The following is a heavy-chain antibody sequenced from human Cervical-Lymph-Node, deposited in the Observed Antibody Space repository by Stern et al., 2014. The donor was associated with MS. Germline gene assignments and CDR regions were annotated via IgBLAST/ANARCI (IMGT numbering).Heavy chain of an antibody. CDR2: IYHSGTT. CDR3: ARDVGREDWFDP. Sequence: VQLVESGPGLVKPSQNLSLTCTVSGDSISRGGYYWSWLRQHPGKGLEWIGYIYHSGTTYYNPSLKSRVSISVDTSKNQFSLKLRSVTAADTAIYYCARDVGREDWFDPWGPGTLVTVSS. J-gene: IGHJ5*02. V-gene: IGHV4-31*03. D-gene: IGHD1-26*01. CDR1: GDSISRGGYY.